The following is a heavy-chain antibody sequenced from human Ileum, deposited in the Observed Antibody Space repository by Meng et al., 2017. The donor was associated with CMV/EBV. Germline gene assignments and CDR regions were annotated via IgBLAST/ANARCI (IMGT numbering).Heavy chain of an antibody. CDR3: ARAQTFPHPFESEYYFAH. CDR2: ISNSGST. CDR1: GGSISSYY. J-gene: IGHJ4*02. V-gene: IGHV4-59*01. Sequence: SETLSLTCTVSGGSISSYYWSWIRQSPGKGLEWIGYISNSGSTNYNPSLKSRVTMSVDTSKNQFSLKLSSVTAADTAVYYCARAQTFPHPFESEYYFAHWGQGTPVTVSS. D-gene: IGHD3-16*01.